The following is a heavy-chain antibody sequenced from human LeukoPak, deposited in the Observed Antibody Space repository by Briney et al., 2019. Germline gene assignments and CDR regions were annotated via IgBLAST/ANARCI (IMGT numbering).Heavy chain of an antibody. Sequence: SETLSLTCAVYGGSLSGYFWSWIRQPPGKGLEWIGEINYSGSTIYNPSLTSRVTMSVDTSKNQISLQLTSVTAADTSVYYRARGSLYYSDSNTYHYYFDSWGQGTLVTVSS. CDR2: INYSGST. J-gene: IGHJ4*02. D-gene: IGHD2/OR15-2a*01. CDR1: GGSLSGYF. V-gene: IGHV4-34*01. CDR3: ARGSLYYSDSNTYHYYFDS.